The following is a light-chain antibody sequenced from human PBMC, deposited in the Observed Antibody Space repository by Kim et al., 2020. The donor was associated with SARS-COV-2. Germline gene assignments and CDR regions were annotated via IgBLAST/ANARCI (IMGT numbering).Light chain of an antibody. CDR1: QDIMNS. V-gene: IGKV1-NL1*01. CDR2: TAS. CDR3: QQYFRSPYT. J-gene: IGKJ2*01. Sequence: ASVGDRVTITCRASQDIMNSLAWYQQEPGKAPKLLLYTASRLESGVPSRFSGSGSGTDYSLTISGLLPEDFATYYCQQYFRSPYTFGQGTKVDIK.